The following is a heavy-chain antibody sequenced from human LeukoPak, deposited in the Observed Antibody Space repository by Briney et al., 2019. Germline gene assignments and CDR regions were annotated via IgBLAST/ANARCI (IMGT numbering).Heavy chain of an antibody. J-gene: IGHJ4*02. V-gene: IGHV4-30-4*01. CDR3: ARGDSSSWSFKI. CDR2: IYYSGTA. Sequence: SQTLSLTCTVSGGPLSSSDHYWRWIRQPPGKGLEWIAYIYYSGTAYYNPSLKSRVSISVDTSKNQFSLKLSSVTAADTAVYYCARGDSSSWSFKIWGQGTLVTVSS. CDR1: GGPLSSSDHY. D-gene: IGHD6-13*01.